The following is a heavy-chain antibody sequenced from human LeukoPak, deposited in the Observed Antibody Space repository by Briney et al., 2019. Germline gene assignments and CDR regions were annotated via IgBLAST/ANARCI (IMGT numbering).Heavy chain of an antibody. CDR3: ARSLSTYYYDGSGYFNYYYYMDV. CDR1: GYTFTSYG. J-gene: IGHJ6*03. D-gene: IGHD3-22*01. V-gene: IGHV1-18*01. Sequence: ASVKVSCKASGYTFTSYGISWVRQAPGQGLEWMGWISAYNGNTNYAQKLQGRVTMTTDTSTSTAYMELRSLRSDDTAVYYCARSLSTYYYDGSGYFNYYYYMDVWGKGTTVTVSS. CDR2: ISAYNGNT.